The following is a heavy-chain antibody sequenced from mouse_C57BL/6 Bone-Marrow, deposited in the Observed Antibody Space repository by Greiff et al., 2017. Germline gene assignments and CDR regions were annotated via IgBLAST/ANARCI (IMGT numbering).Heavy chain of an antibody. CDR3: ARQGLRLYYAMDY. CDR1: GFTFSSYG. D-gene: IGHD2-4*01. Sequence: EVKLVESGGDLVKPGGSLKLSCAASGFTFSSYGMSWVRQTPDKRLEWVATISSGGSYTYYPDSVKGRFTISRDNAKNTLYLQMSSLKSEDTAMYYYARQGLRLYYAMDYWGQGTSVTVSS. CDR2: ISSGGSYT. V-gene: IGHV5-6*01. J-gene: IGHJ4*01.